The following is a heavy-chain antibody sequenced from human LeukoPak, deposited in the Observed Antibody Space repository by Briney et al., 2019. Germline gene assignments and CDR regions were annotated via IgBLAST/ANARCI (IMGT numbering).Heavy chain of an antibody. D-gene: IGHD2-2*02. CDR2: IIPIFGTA. J-gene: IGHJ6*03. Sequence: SVKVSCKASGGTFSSYAISWVRQAPGQGLEWMGGIIPIFGTANYAQKFQGRVTITADESTSTAYIELSSLRSEDTAVYYCARDLGCSSTSCYSTKGGYYYYYMDVWGKGTTVTVSS. V-gene: IGHV1-69*01. CDR3: ARDLGCSSTSCYSTKGGYYYYYMDV. CDR1: GGTFSSYA.